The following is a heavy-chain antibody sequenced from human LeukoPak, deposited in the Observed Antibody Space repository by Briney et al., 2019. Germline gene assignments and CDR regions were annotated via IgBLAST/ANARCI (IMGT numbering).Heavy chain of an antibody. CDR2: ISSSGSTI. CDR3: ARGTLIAAGTLDY. D-gene: IGHD6-13*01. V-gene: IGHV3-48*03. CDR1: GFTFSSYE. Sequence: PGGSLRLSCAASGFTFSSYEMNWVRQAPGKGLEWVSYISSSGSTIYYADSVKGRFTISRDNAKNSLYLQMNSLRAEDTAVYYCARGTLIAAGTLDYWGQGTLVTVSS. J-gene: IGHJ4*02.